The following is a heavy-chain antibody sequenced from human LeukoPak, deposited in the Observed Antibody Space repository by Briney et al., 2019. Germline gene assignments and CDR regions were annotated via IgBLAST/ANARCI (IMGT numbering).Heavy chain of an antibody. CDR1: GYTFTSYG. D-gene: IGHD3-22*01. J-gene: IGHJ4*02. CDR2: ISAYNGNT. V-gene: IGHV1-18*01. CDR3: ARDRSSPNYYDSSGYYPGADY. Sequence: ASVKVSCKASGYTFTSYGISWVRQAPGQGLEWMGWISAYNGNTNYAQKLQGRVTMTTDTSTSTAYMELRSLRSDDAAVYYCARDRSSPNYYDSSGYYPGADYWGQGTLVTVSS.